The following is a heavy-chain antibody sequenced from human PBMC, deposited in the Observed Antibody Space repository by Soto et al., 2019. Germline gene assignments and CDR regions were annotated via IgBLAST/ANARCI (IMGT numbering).Heavy chain of an antibody. Sequence: GESLKISCKGSGYSFTSYWIAWLRQMPGKGLEWMGIIYPGDSDTRYSPSFQGQVTISADKSISTAYLQWSSLKASDTAMYYCARHSPRTRVNWFDPWGQGTLVTVSS. CDR3: ARHSPRTRVNWFDP. V-gene: IGHV5-51*01. CDR2: IYPGDSDT. CDR1: GYSFTSYW. J-gene: IGHJ5*02.